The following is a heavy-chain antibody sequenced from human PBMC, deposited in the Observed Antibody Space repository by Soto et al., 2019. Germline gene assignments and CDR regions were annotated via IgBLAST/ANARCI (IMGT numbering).Heavy chain of an antibody. CDR2: ISYDGSNK. CDR3: ARAIGSSWPHFDY. J-gene: IGHJ4*02. Sequence: QVQLVESGGGVVQPGRSLRLSCAASGFTFSSYAMHWVRQAPGKGLEWVAVISYDGSNKYYADSVKGRFTISRDNSKNTLYLQMNSLRAEDTAMYYCARAIGSSWPHFDYWGQGTLVTVSS. D-gene: IGHD6-13*01. V-gene: IGHV3-30-3*01. CDR1: GFTFSSYA.